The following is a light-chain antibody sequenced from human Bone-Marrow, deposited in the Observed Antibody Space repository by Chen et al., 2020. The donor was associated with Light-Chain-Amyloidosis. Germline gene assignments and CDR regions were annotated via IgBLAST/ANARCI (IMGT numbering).Light chain of an antibody. J-gene: IGLJ3*02. CDR2: DDS. V-gene: IGLV3-21*02. CDR3: QVWDRSSDRPV. Sequence: SYVLTQPSSVSVPPGQTATLACGGNNIGSTSVHWYQQTPGQAPLLVVYDDSDRPSGIPERLAGCNSGNTATLTISRVEAGDEADYYCQVWDRSSDRPVFGGGTKLTVL. CDR1: NIGSTS.